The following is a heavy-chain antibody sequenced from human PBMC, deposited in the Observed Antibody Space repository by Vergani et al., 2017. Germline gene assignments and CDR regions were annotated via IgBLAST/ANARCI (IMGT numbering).Heavy chain of an antibody. Sequence: QVQLQESGPGLVKPSETLSLTCTVSGGSISSYYWSWIRQPAGKGLEWIGRIYTSGSTNYNPSLKSRVTISVDTSKNQFSLKLSSVTAADTAVYYCARSSLSSTYNWFDPWGQGTLVTVSS. V-gene: IGHV4-4*07. D-gene: IGHD6-13*01. CDR2: IYTSGST. J-gene: IGHJ5*02. CDR3: ARSSLSSTYNWFDP. CDR1: GGSISSYY.